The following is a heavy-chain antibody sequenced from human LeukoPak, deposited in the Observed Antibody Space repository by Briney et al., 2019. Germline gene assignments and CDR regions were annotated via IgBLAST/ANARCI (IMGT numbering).Heavy chain of an antibody. V-gene: IGHV1-18*01. D-gene: IGHD1-26*01. CDR2: ISTHSDDT. Sequence: ASVKVSCKASGYTFTTYGISWVRQAPGQGLEWMGWISTHSDDTKSAQKFQGRVTMTTDTSTSTAYMELRSLRSDDTAVYYCARGGSFTLLDYWGQGTLVTVSS. CDR1: GYTFTTYG. CDR3: ARGGSFTLLDY. J-gene: IGHJ4*02.